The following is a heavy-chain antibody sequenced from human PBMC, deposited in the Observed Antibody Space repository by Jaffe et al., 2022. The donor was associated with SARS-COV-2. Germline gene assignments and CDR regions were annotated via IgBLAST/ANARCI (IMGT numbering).Heavy chain of an antibody. CDR3: ARHRLNVVVVTAGWFDP. D-gene: IGHD2-15*01. J-gene: IGHJ5*02. V-gene: IGHV4-39*01. Sequence: QLQLQESGPGLVKPSETLSLTCTVSGGSISSSSYYWGWIRQPPGKGLEWIGSIYYSGSTYYNPSLKSRVTISVDTSKNQFSLKLSSVTAADTAVYYCARHRLNVVVVTAGWFDPWGQGTLVTVSS. CDR2: IYYSGST. CDR1: GGSISSSSYY.